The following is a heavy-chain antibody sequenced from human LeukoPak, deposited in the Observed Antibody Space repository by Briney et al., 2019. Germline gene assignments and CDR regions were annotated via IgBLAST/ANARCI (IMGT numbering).Heavy chain of an antibody. J-gene: IGHJ4*02. CDR3: ARGRGYSYGFRLGFDY. V-gene: IGHV4-34*01. D-gene: IGHD5-18*01. CDR2: INHSGST. CDR1: GGPFSGYY. Sequence: PSETLSLTCAVYGGPFSGYYWSWIRQPPGKGLEWIGEINHSGSTNYNPSLKSRVTISVDASKNQFSLKLSSVTAADTAVYYCARGRGYSYGFRLGFDYWGQGTLVTVSS.